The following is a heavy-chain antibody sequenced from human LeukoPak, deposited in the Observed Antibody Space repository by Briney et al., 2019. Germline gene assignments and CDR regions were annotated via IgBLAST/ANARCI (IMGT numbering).Heavy chain of an antibody. CDR2: VSAYNGHT. Sequence: ASVKVSCKASGYTFTSYAMNWVRQAPGQGLEWMGWVSAYNGHTNYAQKFQGRVTMTTDTSTSTASMELRSLRSDDTAVYYCARARLELLDGSGRQYYYYYYYMDVWGKGTTVTISS. J-gene: IGHJ6*03. D-gene: IGHD3-10*01. V-gene: IGHV1-18*01. CDR3: ARARLELLDGSGRQYYYYYYYMDV. CDR1: GYTFTSYA.